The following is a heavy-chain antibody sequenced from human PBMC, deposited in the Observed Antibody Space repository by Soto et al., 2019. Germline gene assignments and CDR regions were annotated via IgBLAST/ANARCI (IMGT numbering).Heavy chain of an antibody. CDR1: GGSISSGGYY. D-gene: IGHD2-2*01. Sequence: SETLSLTCTVSGGSISSGGYYWSWIRQHPGKGLEWIGYIYYSGSTYYNPSLKSRVTISVDTSMNQFSLKLSSVTAADTAVYYCARDRCSSTSCYDPNWFDPWGQGTLVTVSS. CDR3: ARDRCSSTSCYDPNWFDP. CDR2: IYYSGST. J-gene: IGHJ5*02. V-gene: IGHV4-31*03.